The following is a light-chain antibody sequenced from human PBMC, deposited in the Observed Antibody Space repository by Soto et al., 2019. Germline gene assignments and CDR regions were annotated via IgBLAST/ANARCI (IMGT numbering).Light chain of an antibody. V-gene: IGKV1-39*01. J-gene: IGKJ1*01. CDR2: XIS. Sequence: IHMTQSPSSLPASVGDRVTLTXRASQSFFFYLHWYQQKPGRAPNXXIYXISTLQSGVPSRFSGSGSGTDFTITISSLQHEYVETYYCQQRYDNPTFGQGTKVDI. CDR3: QQRYDNPT. CDR1: QSFFFY.